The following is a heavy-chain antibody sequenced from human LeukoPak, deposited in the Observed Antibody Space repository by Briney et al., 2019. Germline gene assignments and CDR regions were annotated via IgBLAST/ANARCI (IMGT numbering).Heavy chain of an antibody. D-gene: IGHD3-10*01. V-gene: IGHV3-30-3*01. CDR2: ISYDGSNK. Sequence: GRSLRLSRAASGFTFSSYAMHWVRQAPGKGLEWVAVISYDGSNKYYADSVKGRFTISRDNSKNTLYLQMNSLRAEDTAVYYCARGSLWFGLADYWGQGTLVTVSS. CDR3: ARGSLWFGLADY. CDR1: GFTFSSYA. J-gene: IGHJ4*02.